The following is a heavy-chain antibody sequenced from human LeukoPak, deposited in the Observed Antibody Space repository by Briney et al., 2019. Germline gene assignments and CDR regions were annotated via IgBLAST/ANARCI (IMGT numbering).Heavy chain of an antibody. V-gene: IGHV3-23*01. D-gene: IGHD1-26*01. CDR3: AKDREIGGVGAFDAFDI. CDR1: GFTFSTYA. J-gene: IGHJ3*02. CDR2: ISGSGEST. Sequence: PGGSLRLSCAASGFTFSTYAMSWVRQAPGKGLEWVSAISGSGESTYYADSVKGRFTISRDNSKNTLYLQMNSLRAEDTAVYYCAKDREIGGVGAFDAFDIWGQGTMVTVSS.